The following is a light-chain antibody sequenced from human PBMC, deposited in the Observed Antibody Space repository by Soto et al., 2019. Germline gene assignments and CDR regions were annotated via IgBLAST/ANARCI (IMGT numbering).Light chain of an antibody. J-gene: IGKJ4*01. CDR3: QQYNNWPPLT. CDR2: GAS. V-gene: IGKV3-15*01. Sequence: EIVMTQSPATLSVSPGERATLSCRASQSVSSNLAWYQQKPGQAPRLLIYGASTRATGIPARFSGSGSGTEFHLTTISLQSEDFAVYYCQQYNNWPPLTFGGGTKVEIK. CDR1: QSVSSN.